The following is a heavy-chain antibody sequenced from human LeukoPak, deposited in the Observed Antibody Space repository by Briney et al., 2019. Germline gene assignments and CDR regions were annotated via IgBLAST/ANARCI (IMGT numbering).Heavy chain of an antibody. J-gene: IGHJ4*02. V-gene: IGHV4-61*05. CDR1: GGSISSSSYY. D-gene: IGHD3-22*01. Sequence: SETLSLTCTVSGGSISSSSYYWGWIRQPPGKGLEWIGYIYYSGSTNYNPSLKSRVTISVDTSKNQFSLKLSSVTAADTAVYYCARRGGGYDSSGYYNYWGQGTLVTVSS. CDR3: ARRGGGYDSSGYYNY. CDR2: IYYSGST.